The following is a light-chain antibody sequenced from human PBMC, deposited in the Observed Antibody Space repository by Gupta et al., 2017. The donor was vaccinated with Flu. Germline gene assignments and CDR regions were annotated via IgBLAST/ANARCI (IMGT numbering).Light chain of an antibody. CDR2: WAS. Sequence: DFVSTASPDFVAVSLGERATINCKSSQSSLYSSSNKNPLAWYQQKPGQPPKLLIYWASTRESGVPDRFSGRGSGTDFTLTISSLQAEDVAVYYCQQDNNLPLTFGQGTKVEIK. CDR3: QQDNNLPLT. J-gene: IGKJ1*01. CDR1: QSSLYSSSNKNP. V-gene: IGKV4-1*01.